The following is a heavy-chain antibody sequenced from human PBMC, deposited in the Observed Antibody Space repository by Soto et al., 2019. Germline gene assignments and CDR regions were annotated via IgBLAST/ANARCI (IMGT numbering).Heavy chain of an antibody. J-gene: IGHJ4*02. D-gene: IGHD2-15*01. V-gene: IGHV4-34*01. Sequence: PSETLSLTCAVYGGSFSGYYWSWIRQPPGKGLEWIGEINHSGSTNYNPSLKSRVTISVDTSKNQFSLKLSSVTAADTAVYYCARDNLEYCSGGSCYQGVFDYWGQGTLVTVSS. CDR1: GGSFSGYY. CDR3: ARDNLEYCSGGSCYQGVFDY. CDR2: INHSGST.